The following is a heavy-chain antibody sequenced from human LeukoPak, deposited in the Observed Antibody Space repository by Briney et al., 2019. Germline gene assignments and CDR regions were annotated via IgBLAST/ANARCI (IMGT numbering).Heavy chain of an antibody. Sequence: SETLSLTCTVSGDSISNYYWSWIWQPPGKGLEWIGNIYYSGRTNYNPSLKSRVTISVDTSKNQFSLKLSSVTAADTALYYCARHRIAAADDAFEIWGQGTMVTVSS. CDR1: GDSISNYY. CDR2: IYYSGRT. J-gene: IGHJ3*02. D-gene: IGHD6-13*01. V-gene: IGHV4-59*08. CDR3: ARHRIAAADDAFEI.